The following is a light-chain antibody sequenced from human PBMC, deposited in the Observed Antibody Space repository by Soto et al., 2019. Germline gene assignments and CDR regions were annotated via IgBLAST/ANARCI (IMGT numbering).Light chain of an antibody. J-gene: IGKJ1*01. CDR2: KAS. CDR3: QHFRT. V-gene: IGKV1-5*03. Sequence: DIQMTQSPSTLSASVGDRVTITCRASQSISVWLALYQQKAGKAPNLLIYKASRLESGVPSRFSGSGSGTEFTLTISSLQPDDFATHYCQHFRTFGQGTKVDIK. CDR1: QSISVW.